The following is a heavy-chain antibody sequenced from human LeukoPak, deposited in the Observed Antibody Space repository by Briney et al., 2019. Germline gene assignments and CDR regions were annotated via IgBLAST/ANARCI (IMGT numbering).Heavy chain of an antibody. D-gene: IGHD2-2*01. J-gene: IGHJ5*02. CDR2: INHSGST. V-gene: IGHV4-34*01. CDR3: ARAGGCSSTSCYLYSENWFDP. Sequence: KTSETLSLTCAVYGGSFSGYYWSWIRQPPGKGLEWIGEINHSGSTNYNPSLKSRVTISVDTSKNQFSLKLSSVTAADTAVYYCARAGGCSSTSCYLYSENWFDPWGQGTLVTVSS. CDR1: GGSFSGYY.